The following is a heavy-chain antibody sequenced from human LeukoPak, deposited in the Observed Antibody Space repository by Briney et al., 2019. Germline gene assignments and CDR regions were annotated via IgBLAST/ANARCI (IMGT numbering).Heavy chain of an antibody. CDR1: GYTFTSYA. CDR2: ISTYSGNT. Sequence: ASVKVSCKPSGYTFTSYAISWVRQAPGQGREWMGWISTYSGNTNYAQKLQGRITMTIETSTSTAYMELRSLRSDDTAVYYCARGGSRVVSYGNFDYWGQGTLVTVSA. J-gene: IGHJ4*02. CDR3: ARGGSRVVSYGNFDY. D-gene: IGHD5-18*01. V-gene: IGHV1-18*01.